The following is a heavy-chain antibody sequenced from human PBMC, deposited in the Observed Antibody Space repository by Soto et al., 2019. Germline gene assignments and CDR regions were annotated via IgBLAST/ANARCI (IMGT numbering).Heavy chain of an antibody. CDR3: ARGLFFDWISYYFYYGMDV. Sequence: GGSLRLSCAASGFTFSSYGMHWVRQAPGKGLEWVSVIWYDGSKEFQADSVKGRFTISRDNTKDTLYLQMNSLRAEDTAVYFCARGLFFDWISYYFYYGMDVWGQGTTVTVSS. J-gene: IGHJ6*02. CDR1: GFTFSSYG. D-gene: IGHD3-9*01. V-gene: IGHV3-33*01. CDR2: IWYDGSKE.